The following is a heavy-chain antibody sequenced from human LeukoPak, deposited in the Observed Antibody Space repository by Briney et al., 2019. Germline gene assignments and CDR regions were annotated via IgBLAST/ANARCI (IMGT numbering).Heavy chain of an antibody. Sequence: SQTLSLTCTVSGGSISSGSYYWSWIRQPAGKGLEWIGRIYTSGSTNYNPSLKSRVTISVDTSKNQFSLKLSSETAADTAVYYCAREWEPEAFGYWGQGTLVTVSS. CDR1: GGSISSGSYY. CDR3: AREWEPEAFGY. CDR2: IYTSGST. J-gene: IGHJ4*02. D-gene: IGHD1-26*01. V-gene: IGHV4-61*02.